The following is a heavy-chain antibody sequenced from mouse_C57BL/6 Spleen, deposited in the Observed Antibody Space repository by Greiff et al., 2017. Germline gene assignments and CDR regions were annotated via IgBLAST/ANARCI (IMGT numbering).Heavy chain of an antibody. D-gene: IGHD2-1*01. J-gene: IGHJ4*01. CDR1: GYAFSSYW. CDR2: IYPGDGDT. Sequence: QVQLLQSGAELVKPGASVKISCKASGYAFSSYWMNWVKQRPGKGLEWFGQIYPGDGDTNYNGKLKGQVTLTADKSSSTAYMQLSSLTSEDSAVXFCAREDYGNGYAMDYWGKGTTVTVSS. V-gene: IGHV1-80*01. CDR3: AREDYGNGYAMDY.